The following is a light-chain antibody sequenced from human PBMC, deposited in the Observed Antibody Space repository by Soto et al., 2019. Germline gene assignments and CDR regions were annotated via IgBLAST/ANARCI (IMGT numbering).Light chain of an antibody. V-gene: IGKV3-15*01. CDR1: QNVYND. Sequence: EIVMTQSQATLSVSPGEGATLSCKASQNVYNDLAWYQQRPGQPPRLLIYDASTRATGISARFSGSGYGTECTLTISSLQSEDFAVYFCQQCRKWPLTFGGGTKVEIK. CDR2: DAS. J-gene: IGKJ4*01. CDR3: QQCRKWPLT.